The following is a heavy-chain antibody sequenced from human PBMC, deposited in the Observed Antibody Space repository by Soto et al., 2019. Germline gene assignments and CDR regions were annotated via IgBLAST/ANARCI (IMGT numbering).Heavy chain of an antibody. CDR2: INPNSGGT. D-gene: IGHD1-1*01. V-gene: IGHV1-2*02. CDR3: ARPSSGTRGGFYP. J-gene: IGHJ5*02. Sequence: WGHQDPGQGLEWMGWINPNSGGTNYAQKFQGRVTMTRDTSISTAYMELSRLRSDDTAVYYCARPSSGTRGGFYPWGQGTLVTVSS.